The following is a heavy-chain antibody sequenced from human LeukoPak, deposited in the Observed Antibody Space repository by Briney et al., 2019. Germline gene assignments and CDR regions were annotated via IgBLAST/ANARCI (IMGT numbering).Heavy chain of an antibody. CDR3: ARDRSGNGDYLSSRGYYYYMDV. Sequence: PGGSLRLSCAASGFTFSSYSMNWVRQAPGKGLEWVSSISSSSSYIYYADSVKGRFTISRDNAKNSLYLQMNSLRAEDTAVYYCARDRSGNGDYLSSRGYYYYMDVWGKGTTVTVSS. V-gene: IGHV3-21*01. J-gene: IGHJ6*03. D-gene: IGHD4-17*01. CDR2: ISSSSSYI. CDR1: GFTFSSYS.